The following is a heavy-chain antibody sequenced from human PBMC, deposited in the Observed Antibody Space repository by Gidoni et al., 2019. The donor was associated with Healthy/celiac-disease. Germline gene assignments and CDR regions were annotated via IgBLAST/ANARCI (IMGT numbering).Heavy chain of an antibody. CDR3: TTDRHRSKRTSMVRGALEVS. CDR2: IKSKTDGGTT. D-gene: IGHD3-10*01. V-gene: IGHV3-15*01. J-gene: IGHJ4*02. Sequence: EVQLVESGGGLVKPGGSLRLSCAASGFTFSNAWMSWVRQAPGKGLEWVGRIKSKTDGGTTDYAAPVKGRFTISRDDSKNTLYLQMNSLKTEDTAVYYCTTDRHRSKRTSMVRGALEVSWGQGTLVTVSS. CDR1: GFTFSNAW.